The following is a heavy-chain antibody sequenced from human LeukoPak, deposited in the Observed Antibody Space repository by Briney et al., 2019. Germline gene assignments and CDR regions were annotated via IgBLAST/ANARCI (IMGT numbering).Heavy chain of an antibody. CDR3: ARVGDNYDRSGYYFDY. Sequence: PSETLSLTCIVSGGSISSYYWTWMRQPTGKGLEWIGYIYYSGSTNYNPSLKSRVTISVDTSKNQFSLNLSSVTAADTAVYYCARVGDNYDRSGYYFDYWGQGTLVSLSS. CDR2: IYYSGST. J-gene: IGHJ4*02. CDR1: GGSISSYY. D-gene: IGHD3-22*01. V-gene: IGHV4-59*01.